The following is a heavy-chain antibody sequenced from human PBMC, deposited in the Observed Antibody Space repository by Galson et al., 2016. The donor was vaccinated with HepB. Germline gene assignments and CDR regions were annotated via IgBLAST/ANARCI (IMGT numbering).Heavy chain of an antibody. CDR3: ARLERHYDMLTGYSPYYFDY. V-gene: IGHV4-39*01. D-gene: IGHD3-9*01. CDR1: GGPISNTRFY. CDR2: IYSAGTT. J-gene: IGHJ4*02. Sequence: SETLSLTCTVSGGPISNTRFYWGWIRQPPGKGLESIGSIYSAGTTYYNPSLRSRVIISVDTSKNQFSLRLSSVTAADTAVFYCARLERHYDMLTGYSPYYFDYWGQGIQVTVSS.